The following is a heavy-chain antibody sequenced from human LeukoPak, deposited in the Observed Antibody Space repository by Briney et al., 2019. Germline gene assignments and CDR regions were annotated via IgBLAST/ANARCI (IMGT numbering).Heavy chain of an antibody. CDR1: GFSVSGYW. CDR3: AREWQGGIAAAGTRIEGDY. V-gene: IGHV3-7*01. D-gene: IGHD6-13*01. CDR2: IKQDGSEK. J-gene: IGHJ4*02. Sequence: PGGSLRLSCAVSGFSVSGYWMTWVRQAPGKGLEWVANIKQDGSEKNYVDSVKGRFTISRDNAENSLFLQMNSLRVEDTAVYYCAREWQGGIAAAGTRIEGDYWGQGTLVAVS.